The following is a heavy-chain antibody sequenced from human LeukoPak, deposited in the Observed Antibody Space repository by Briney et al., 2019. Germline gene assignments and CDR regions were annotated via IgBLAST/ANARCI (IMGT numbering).Heavy chain of an antibody. V-gene: IGHV1-69*04. J-gene: IGHJ4*02. CDR2: IIPILGMA. D-gene: IGHD5-18*01. CDR1: GGTFSSYA. Sequence: ASVKVSCKASGGTFSSYAISWVRQAPGQGLEWMGRIIPILGMANYAQKFQGRVTITADKSTSTAYMELSSLRSEDTAVYYCARDAGGDTAMVDYWGQGALVTVSS. CDR3: ARDAGGDTAMVDY.